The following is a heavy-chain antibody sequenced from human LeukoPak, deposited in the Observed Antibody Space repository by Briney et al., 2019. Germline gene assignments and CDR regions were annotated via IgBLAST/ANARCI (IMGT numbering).Heavy chain of an antibody. CDR3: ARHPGASGWYGNWFDP. CDR2: IYPGDSDT. V-gene: IGHV5-51*01. J-gene: IGHJ5*02. CDR1: GYSFTSYW. Sequence: GESLKISCKGSGYSFTSYWIGWVRQMPGKGLEWMGIIYPGDSDTRYSPSFQGQVTISADKSISTAYLQWSSLKASDTAMYYCARHPGASGWYGNWFDPWGQGTLVTVSS. D-gene: IGHD6-19*01.